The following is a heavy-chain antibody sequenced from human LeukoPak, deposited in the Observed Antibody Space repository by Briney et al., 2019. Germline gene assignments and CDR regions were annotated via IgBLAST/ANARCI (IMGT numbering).Heavy chain of an antibody. CDR2: INPNSGGT. V-gene: IGHV1-2*02. Sequence: ASVKVSCKASGYTFTGYYMHWVRQAPGQGLEWIGWINPNSGGTNYAQKFQGRVTMTRDTSISTAYMELSRLRSDDTAVYYCAREVGQWLVHIDYWGQGTLVTVSS. D-gene: IGHD6-19*01. J-gene: IGHJ4*02. CDR3: AREVGQWLVHIDY. CDR1: GYTFTGYY.